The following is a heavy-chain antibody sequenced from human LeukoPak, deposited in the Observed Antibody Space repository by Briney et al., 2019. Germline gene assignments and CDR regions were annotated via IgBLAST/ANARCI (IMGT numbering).Heavy chain of an antibody. Sequence: PSETLSLTCAVYGGSFSGYYWSWIRQPPVKGLEWIGEINHSGSTNYNPSLKSRVTISVDTSKNQFSLKLSSVTAADTAVYYCARDKVVTKAFDYWGQGTLVTVSS. CDR1: GGSFSGYY. CDR2: INHSGST. CDR3: ARDKVVTKAFDY. V-gene: IGHV4-34*01. D-gene: IGHD2-15*01. J-gene: IGHJ4*02.